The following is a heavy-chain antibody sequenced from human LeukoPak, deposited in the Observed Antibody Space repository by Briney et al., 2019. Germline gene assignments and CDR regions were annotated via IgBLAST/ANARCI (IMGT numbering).Heavy chain of an antibody. CDR3: ARPQTMGSSSPLGY. Sequence: SETLSLTGTASDVSISSYSWIWIRQPPGKGLEWIGAIHYSGRANYNPSLKSRDTTSLDTSKNQHSQRLSSVAAADTAVYYCARPQTMGSSSPLGYWGQGTLVSVSS. CDR2: IHYSGRA. J-gene: IGHJ4*02. D-gene: IGHD3-10*01. V-gene: IGHV4-59*01. CDR1: DVSISSYS.